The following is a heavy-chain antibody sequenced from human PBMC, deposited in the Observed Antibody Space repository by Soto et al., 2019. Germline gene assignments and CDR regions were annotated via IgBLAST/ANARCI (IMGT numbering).Heavy chain of an antibody. CDR1: GFSLSTSGEA. V-gene: IGHV2-5*01. J-gene: IGHJ4*02. CDR2: IYWNGIE. Sequence: QITLRESGPALVKPTQTLTLTCTFSGFSLSTSGEAVGWIRQPPGKSLEWLALIYWNGIERYSPSLKNRLSITKDTSKNNVVLTMTNMDPVDTATYYCAHGDPLDFHYWGQGTLVTVSS. D-gene: IGHD3-10*01. CDR3: AHGDPLDFHY.